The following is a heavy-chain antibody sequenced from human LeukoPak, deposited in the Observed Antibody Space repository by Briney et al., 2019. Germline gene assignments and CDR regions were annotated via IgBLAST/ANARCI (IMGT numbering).Heavy chain of an antibody. CDR3: AKDPVKYYYGSGGGPGGSYFGY. D-gene: IGHD3-10*01. V-gene: IGHV3-30*02. Sequence: GGSLRLSCAASGFTFSSYGMHWVRQAPGKGLEGVAFIRYDGSNKYYADSVKGRFTISRDNSKNTLYLQMNSLRAEDTAVYYCAKDPVKYYYGSGGGPGGSYFGYWGQGTLVTVSS. CDR2: IRYDGSNK. J-gene: IGHJ4*02. CDR1: GFTFSSYG.